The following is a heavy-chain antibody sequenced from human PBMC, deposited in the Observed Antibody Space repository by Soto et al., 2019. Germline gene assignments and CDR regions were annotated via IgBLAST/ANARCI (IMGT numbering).Heavy chain of an antibody. D-gene: IGHD2-2*01. J-gene: IGHJ6*02. CDR1: GFTFSSYG. V-gene: IGHV3-30*18. CDR2: ISYDGSNK. Sequence: GGSLRLSCAASGFTFSSYGMHWVRQAPGKGLEWVAVISYDGSNKYYADSVKGRFTISRDNSKNTLYLQMNSLRAEDTAAYYCAKDHEYQLLSNYYYYGKDVWGQGTTVTVSS. CDR3: AKDHEYQLLSNYYYYGKDV.